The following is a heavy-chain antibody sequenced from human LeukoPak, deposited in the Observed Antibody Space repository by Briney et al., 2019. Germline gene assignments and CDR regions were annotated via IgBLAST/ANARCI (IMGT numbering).Heavy chain of an antibody. Sequence: GGSLRLSCAASGFTFSSYAMSWVRQAPGKGLEWVSAISGSGCSTYYADSVEGRFTISRDNSKNTLYQQMHSLRAEDTAVYYCAKDFLYDFWSGYYPDYWGQGTLVTVSS. V-gene: IGHV3-23*01. J-gene: IGHJ4*02. D-gene: IGHD3-3*01. CDR1: GFTFSSYA. CDR3: AKDFLYDFWSGYYPDY. CDR2: ISGSGCST.